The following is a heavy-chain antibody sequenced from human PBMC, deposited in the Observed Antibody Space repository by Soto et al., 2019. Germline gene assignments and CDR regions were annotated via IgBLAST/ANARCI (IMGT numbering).Heavy chain of an antibody. CDR2: IDPSDSYT. D-gene: IGHD2-2*01. CDR1: GYSFTSYW. J-gene: IGHJ6*02. Sequence: PGESLKISCKGSGYSFTSYWISWVRQMPGKGLEWMGRIDPSDSYTNYSPSFQGHVTISADKSISTAYLQWSSLKASDTAMYYCARDIVVVTAAKVYYGMDVWGQGPTVTVSS. CDR3: ARDIVVVTAAKVYYGMDV. V-gene: IGHV5-10-1*01.